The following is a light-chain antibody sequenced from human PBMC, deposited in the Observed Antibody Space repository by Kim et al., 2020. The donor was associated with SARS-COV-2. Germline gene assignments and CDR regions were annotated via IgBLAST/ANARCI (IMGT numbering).Light chain of an antibody. J-gene: IGLJ2*01. CDR1: SSDVGGYNY. Sequence: PGQSVTISCTGTSSDVGGYNYVSWYQQHPGKAPKLMIYEVSKRPSGVPDRFSGSKSGNTASLTVSGLQAEDEADYYCSSYAGSILVFGGGTQLTVL. CDR2: EVS. V-gene: IGLV2-8*01. CDR3: SSYAGSILV.